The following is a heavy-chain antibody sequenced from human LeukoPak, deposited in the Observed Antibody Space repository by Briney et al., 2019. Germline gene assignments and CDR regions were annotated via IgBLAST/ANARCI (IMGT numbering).Heavy chain of an antibody. CDR2: ITAYNGNT. J-gene: IGHJ5*02. Sequence: ASVTVSCTASGYTFTSYGISWVRQAPGPGLEWMGCITAYNGNTNYSRKLPGRVTMTTDTSTSTAYMELRSLRSDDTAVYYCARDYDILTGYYTNWFDPWGQGTLVTVSS. D-gene: IGHD3-9*01. CDR3: ARDYDILTGYYTNWFDP. V-gene: IGHV1-18*01. CDR1: GYTFTSYG.